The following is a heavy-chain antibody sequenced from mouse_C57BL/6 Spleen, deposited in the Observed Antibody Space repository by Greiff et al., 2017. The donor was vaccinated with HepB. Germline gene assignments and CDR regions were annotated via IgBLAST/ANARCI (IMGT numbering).Heavy chain of an antibody. CDR3: VRHGLGWYYFDY. D-gene: IGHD1-1*02. CDR2: IRSKSNNYAT. J-gene: IGHJ2*01. CDR1: GFSFNTYA. Sequence: EVHLVESGGGLVQPKGSLKLSCAASGFSFNTYAMNWVRQAPGKGLEWVARIRSKSNNYATYYADSVKDRFTISRDDSESMLYLQMNNLKTEDTAMYYCVRHGLGWYYFDYWGQGTTLTVSS. V-gene: IGHV10-1*01.